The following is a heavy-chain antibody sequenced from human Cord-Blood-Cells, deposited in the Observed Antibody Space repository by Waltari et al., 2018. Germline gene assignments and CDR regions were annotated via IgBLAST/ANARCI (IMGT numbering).Heavy chain of an antibody. CDR2: ISGSGGST. CDR1: GFTFSSYA. D-gene: IGHD6-13*01. V-gene: IGHV3-23*01. CDR3: AKSKAAAGTPFDY. J-gene: IGHJ4*02. Sequence: EVQLLESGGGLVQPGGSLRLSCAASGFTFSSYAMSWVRQAPGKGLEWVSAISGSGGSTYYADSVKGRFTISRDNSKNTLYLQMNSLRAEDTAVYYCAKSKAAAGTPFDYWGQRTLVTVSS.